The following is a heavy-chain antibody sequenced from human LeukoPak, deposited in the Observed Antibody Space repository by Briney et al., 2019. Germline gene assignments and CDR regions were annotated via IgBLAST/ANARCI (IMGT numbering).Heavy chain of an antibody. D-gene: IGHD6-19*01. V-gene: IGHV4-34*01. CDR2: INHSGST. J-gene: IGHJ4*02. Sequence: SETLSLTCAVYGGSFSGYYWSWIRQPPGKGLEWIGEINHSGSTNYNPSLKSRVTISVDASKNQFSLKLSSVTAADTAVYYCARTGEDSSGWYYFDYWGQGTLVTVSS. CDR1: GGSFSGYY. CDR3: ARTGEDSSGWYYFDY.